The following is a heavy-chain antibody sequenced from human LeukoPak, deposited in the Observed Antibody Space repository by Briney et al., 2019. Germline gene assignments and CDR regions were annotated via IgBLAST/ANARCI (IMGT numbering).Heavy chain of an antibody. D-gene: IGHD3-22*01. Sequence: QPGGSLRLSCAASGFTFSTYSMNWVRQATGKGLEWISYNSSSSSTIYYADSVKGRFTVSRDNAKNSLYLQMNSLRDEDTAVYYCAREVITFDYWGQGTLVTVSS. V-gene: IGHV3-48*02. CDR2: NSSSSSTI. CDR1: GFTFSTYS. J-gene: IGHJ4*02. CDR3: AREVITFDY.